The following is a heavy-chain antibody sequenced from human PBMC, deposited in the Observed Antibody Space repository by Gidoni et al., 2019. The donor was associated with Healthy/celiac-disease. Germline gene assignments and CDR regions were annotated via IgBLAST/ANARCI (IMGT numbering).Heavy chain of an antibody. J-gene: IGHJ4*02. CDR3: ARSRFGELLPYFDY. D-gene: IGHD3-10*01. CDR2: IYYSGST. V-gene: IGHV4-39*01. Sequence: QLQLQESGPGLVKPSETLSLTCTVPGGSISSSSYYWGWIRQPPGKGLEWIGSIYYSGSTYYNPSLKSRVTISVDTSKNQFSLKLSSVTAADTAVYYCARSRFGELLPYFDYWGQGTLVTVSS. CDR1: GGSISSSSYY.